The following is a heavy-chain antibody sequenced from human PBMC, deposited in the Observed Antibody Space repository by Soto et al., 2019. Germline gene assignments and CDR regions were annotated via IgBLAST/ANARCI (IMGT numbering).Heavy chain of an antibody. CDR1: GYTFTGYY. J-gene: IGHJ4*02. Sequence: ASVKVSCKASGYTFTGYYMHWVRQAPGQGLEWMGWINPNSGGTNYAQKFQGRVTMTRDTSISTAYMELSRLRADDTAVYYCARDGGLVVVPAAIPDYWGQGTLVTVSS. V-gene: IGHV1-2*02. CDR3: ARDGGLVVVPAAIPDY. CDR2: INPNSGGT. D-gene: IGHD2-2*02.